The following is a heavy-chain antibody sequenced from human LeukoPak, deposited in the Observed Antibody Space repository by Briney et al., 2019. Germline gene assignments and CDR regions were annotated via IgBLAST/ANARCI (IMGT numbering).Heavy chain of an antibody. Sequence: PGGSLRLSCAASGFTFSGSAMHWVRQASGKGLEWVGRIRSKANSYATAYAASVKGRFTISRDDSKNTAYLQMNSPKTEDTAVYYCTGRGSNFDYWGQGTLVTVSS. V-gene: IGHV3-73*01. D-gene: IGHD2-15*01. CDR1: GFTFSGSA. CDR3: TGRGSNFDY. J-gene: IGHJ4*02. CDR2: IRSKANSYAT.